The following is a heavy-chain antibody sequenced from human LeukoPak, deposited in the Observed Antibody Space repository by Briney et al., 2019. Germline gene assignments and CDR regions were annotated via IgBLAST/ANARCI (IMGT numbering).Heavy chain of an antibody. CDR1: GFTLGDYA. Sequence: GGSRRLSCTASGFTLGDYAMSWVRQAPGKGLERVGFIRSKAYGGTTEYAASVKGRFMISRDDSKRIAYLQMNSLKTEDTAIYYCTRVLDRSYYYSWVPDYWGQGTLVTVSS. CDR2: IRSKAYGGTT. D-gene: IGHD1-26*01. J-gene: IGHJ4*02. V-gene: IGHV3-49*04. CDR3: TRVLDRSYYYSWVPDY.